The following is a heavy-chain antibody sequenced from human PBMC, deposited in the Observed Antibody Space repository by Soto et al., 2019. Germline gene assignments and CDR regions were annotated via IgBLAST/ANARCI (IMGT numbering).Heavy chain of an antibody. CDR1: GGSITRGGYY. Sequence: QVQLQESGPGLVKPSETLSLTCTVSGGSITRGGYYWSWIRQHPGKGLEWIGYIYNNGTTYYNPSLKSRVTISVDTSKNQFALKLTSVTAADTAVYYCARDPAPWGQGTLVTVSS. CDR3: ARDPAP. J-gene: IGHJ5*02. CDR2: IYNNGTT. V-gene: IGHV4-31*03.